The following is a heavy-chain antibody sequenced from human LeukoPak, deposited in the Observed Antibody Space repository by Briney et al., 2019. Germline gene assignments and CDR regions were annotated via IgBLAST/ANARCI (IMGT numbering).Heavy chain of an antibody. CDR3: ARYSTVTTPGGYYYGMDV. J-gene: IGHJ6*02. D-gene: IGHD4-17*01. CDR2: IYYSGST. V-gene: IGHV4-59*12. CDR1: GGSISSYY. Sequence: SETLSLTCTVSGGSISSYYWSWIRQPPGKRLEWIGHIYYSGSTNYNPSLKSRVTISVDTSKNQFSLKLSSVTAADTAVYYCARYSTVTTPGGYYYGMDVWGQGTTVTVSS.